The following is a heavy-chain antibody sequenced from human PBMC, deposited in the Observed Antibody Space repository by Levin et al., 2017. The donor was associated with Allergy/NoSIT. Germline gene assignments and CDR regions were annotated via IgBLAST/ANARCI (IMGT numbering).Heavy chain of an antibody. V-gene: IGHV3-30*04. CDR3: ARTHENIFDY. CDR1: GFTFSSYA. CDR2: ISYDGSNK. D-gene: IGHD1/OR15-1a*01. Sequence: LAGGSLRLSCAASGFTFSSYAMHWVRQAPGKGLEWVAVISYDGSNKYYADSVKGRFTISRDNSKNTLYLQMNSLRAEDTAVYYCARTHENIFDYWGQGTLVTVSS. J-gene: IGHJ4*02.